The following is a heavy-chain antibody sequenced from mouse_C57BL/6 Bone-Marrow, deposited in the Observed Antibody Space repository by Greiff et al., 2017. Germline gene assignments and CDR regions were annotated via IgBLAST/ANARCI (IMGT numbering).Heavy chain of an antibody. CDR3: ARGGYDAWLAY. V-gene: IGHV1-82*01. CDR1: GYAFSSSW. CDR2: IYPGDGGT. Sequence: LQESGPELVKPGASVKISCKASGYAFSSSWMNWVKQRPGQGLEWIGRIYPGDGGTNYNGKFKGKATLTADKSSSTAFMQLSSLSSEDSAVYFGARGGYDAWLAYWGQGTLVTVSA. J-gene: IGHJ3*01. D-gene: IGHD2-2*01.